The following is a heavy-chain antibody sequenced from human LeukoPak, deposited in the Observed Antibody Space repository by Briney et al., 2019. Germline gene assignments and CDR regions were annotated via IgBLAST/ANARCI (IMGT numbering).Heavy chain of an antibody. D-gene: IGHD2-8*02. V-gene: IGHV3-30*18. J-gene: IGHJ4*02. Sequence: PGGSLRLSCAASGFTFSSYGMHWVRQAPGKGLEWVAVISYDGSNKYYADSVKGRFTISRDNSKNTLYLQMNSLRAEDTAVYYCAKDTGGLVYWGQGTLVTVSS. CDR3: AKDTGGLVY. CDR2: ISYDGSNK. CDR1: GFTFSSYG.